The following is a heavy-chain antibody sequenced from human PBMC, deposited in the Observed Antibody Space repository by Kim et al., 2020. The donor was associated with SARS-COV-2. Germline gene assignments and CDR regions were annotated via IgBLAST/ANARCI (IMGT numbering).Heavy chain of an antibody. Sequence: GGSLRLSCAASGFTFSSYSMNWVRQAPGKGLEWVSSISSSSSYIYYADSVKGRFTISRDNAKNSLYLQMNSLRAEDTAVYYCARVTSAVAGPDAFDIWGQGTMVTVSS. CDR1: GFTFSSYS. D-gene: IGHD6-19*01. J-gene: IGHJ3*02. CDR3: ARVTSAVAGPDAFDI. CDR2: ISSSSSYI. V-gene: IGHV3-21*01.